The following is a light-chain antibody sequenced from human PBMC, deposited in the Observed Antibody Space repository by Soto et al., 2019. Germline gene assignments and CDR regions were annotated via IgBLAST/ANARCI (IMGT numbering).Light chain of an antibody. V-gene: IGKV3-15*01. CDR3: QQRSNWPIT. CDR1: QSVSSR. Sequence: EIIMTQSPDILSVSPGERATLSCRASQSVSSRLAWYQQKPGQAPRLLIHDASTRATGVPARFSGSGSGTEFTLTISSLQSEDFAVYYCQQRSNWPITFGQGTRLEIK. J-gene: IGKJ5*01. CDR2: DAS.